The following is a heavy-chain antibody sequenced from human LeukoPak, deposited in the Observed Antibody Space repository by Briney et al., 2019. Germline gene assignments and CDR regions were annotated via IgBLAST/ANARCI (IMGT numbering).Heavy chain of an antibody. D-gene: IGHD6-25*01. CDR3: AGVGS. Sequence: GGSLRLSCAASGFTFSSYAMSWVRQAPGKGLEWVAVISYDGSNKYYADSVKGRFTISRDNSKNTLYLQMNSLIAEDTAVYYCAGVGSWGQGTLVTVSS. CDR1: GFTFSSYA. J-gene: IGHJ4*02. CDR2: ISYDGSNK. V-gene: IGHV3-30*04.